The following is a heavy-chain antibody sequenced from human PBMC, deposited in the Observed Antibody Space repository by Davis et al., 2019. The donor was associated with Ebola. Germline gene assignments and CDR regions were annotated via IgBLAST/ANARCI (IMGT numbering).Heavy chain of an antibody. V-gene: IGHV3-33*01. Sequence: GGSLRLSCAASGFNCRSYGMHWVRQAPDKGLEWVAVIWYDGSRKYYGDSVKGRFTISRDNSNNLLYLQMNSLRAEDTAVYYCARAQESSGYSSGWAYWGQGTLVTVAS. CDR3: ARAQESSGYSSGWAY. CDR1: GFNCRSYG. J-gene: IGHJ4*02. CDR2: IWYDGSRK. D-gene: IGHD3-22*01.